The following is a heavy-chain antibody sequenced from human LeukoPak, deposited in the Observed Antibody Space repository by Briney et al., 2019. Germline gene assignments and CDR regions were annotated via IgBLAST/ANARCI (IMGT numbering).Heavy chain of an antibody. CDR3: ARGSGTPSPIVVVPAAVDY. J-gene: IGHJ4*02. CDR1: GFAFRNYG. D-gene: IGHD2-2*01. CDR2: ISYDGSNK. Sequence: PGTSLRLSCTASGFAFRNYGLYWVRQAPGKGLEWVAVISYDGSNKYYADSVKGRFTISRDNSKNTLYLQMNSLRAEDTAVYYCARGSGTPSPIVVVPAAVDYWGQGTLVTVSS. V-gene: IGHV3-30*03.